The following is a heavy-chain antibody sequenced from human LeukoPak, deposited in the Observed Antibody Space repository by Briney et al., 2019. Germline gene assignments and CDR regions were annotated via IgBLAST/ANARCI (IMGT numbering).Heavy chain of an antibody. D-gene: IGHD2-2*02. V-gene: IGHV4-30-2*01. J-gene: IGHJ4*02. CDR2: IYHSGST. CDR1: GGSISSGGYY. CDR3: ARAIAQKPYCSSTSCYSGPFDY. Sequence: SETLSLTCTVSGGSISSGGYYWSWIRQPPGKGLEWIGYIYHSGSTYYNPSLKSRVTISVDRSKNQFSLKLSSVTAADTAVYYCARAIAQKPYCSSTSCYSGPFDYWGQGTLVTVSS.